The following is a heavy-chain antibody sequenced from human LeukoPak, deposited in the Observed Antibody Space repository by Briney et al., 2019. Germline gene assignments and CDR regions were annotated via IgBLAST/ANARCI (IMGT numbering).Heavy chain of an antibody. V-gene: IGHV4-4*02. CDR3: TRENAAFSPFGY. CDR2: VSVSGLS. J-gene: IGHJ4*02. D-gene: IGHD6-25*01. CDR1: GGSITTTNL. Sequence: SGTLSLTCGVSGGSITTTNLWSWVRQTPGQGLEWIGEVSVSGLSDYNPSLRGRVTMSLDTSKNHLSLKLTSVTAADTAVYYCTRENAAFSPFGYWGQGILVTV.